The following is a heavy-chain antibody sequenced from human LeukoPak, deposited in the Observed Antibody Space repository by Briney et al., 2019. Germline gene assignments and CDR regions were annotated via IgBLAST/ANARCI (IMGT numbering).Heavy chain of an antibody. CDR1: GSTLSTYW. CDR2: IDGDGSSK. J-gene: IGHJ4*02. D-gene: IGHD1-26*01. V-gene: IGHV3-74*01. Sequence: PGGSLRLFCAASGSTLSTYWMHWARQAPGKGLVWDSRIDGDGSSKCYADSVKGRFTISRDNAKNTLYLQMNILRAEDTAVYYCARTILGAAWDYWGQGTLVTVSA. CDR3: ARTILGAAWDY.